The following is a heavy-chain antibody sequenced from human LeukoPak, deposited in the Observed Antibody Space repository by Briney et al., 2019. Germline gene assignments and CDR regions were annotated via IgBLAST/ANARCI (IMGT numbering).Heavy chain of an antibody. CDR1: GGTFSSYA. CDR3: ARDWDQLVPLHHRAFDI. V-gene: IGHV1-69*01. J-gene: IGHJ3*02. D-gene: IGHD6-6*01. CDR2: IIPIFGTA. Sequence: SVKVSCKASGGTFSSYAISWVRQAPGQGLEWVGGIIPIFGTANYAQKFQGRVTITADESTSTAYMELSSLRSGDTAVYYCARDWDQLVPLHHRAFDIWGQGTMVTVPS.